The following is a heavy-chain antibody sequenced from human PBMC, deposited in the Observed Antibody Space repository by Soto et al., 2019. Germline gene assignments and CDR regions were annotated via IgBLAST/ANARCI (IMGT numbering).Heavy chain of an antibody. CDR2: ISGSGGST. CDR3: AKTMVRDNYGMDV. CDR1: GXTFSNYS. V-gene: IGHV3-23*01. D-gene: IGHD3-10*01. J-gene: IGHJ6*02. Sequence: GSLRLSCAASGXTFSNYSMSWVRQAPGKGLEWVSAISGSGGSTYYADCVKGRFTISRDNSKNTLYLQMNSLRAEDTAVYYCAKTMVRDNYGMDVWGQGTTVTVAS.